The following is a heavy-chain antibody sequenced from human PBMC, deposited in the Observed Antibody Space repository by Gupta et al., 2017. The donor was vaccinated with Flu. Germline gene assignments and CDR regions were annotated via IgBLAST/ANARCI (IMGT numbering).Heavy chain of an antibody. CDR1: GFTFSNAW. V-gene: IGHV3-15*01. CDR3: TAHDRAYYGPDY. CDR2: IKSKTDGGTT. J-gene: IGHJ4*02. Sequence: VQLVESGGGLVKPGGSLRLSCAASGFTFSNAWMSWVRQAPGKGLEWVGRIKSKTDGGTTDYAAPVKGRFTISRDDSKNTLYLQMNSLKTEDTAVYYCTAHDRAYYGPDYGGQGTLVTVSS. D-gene: IGHD2-21*01.